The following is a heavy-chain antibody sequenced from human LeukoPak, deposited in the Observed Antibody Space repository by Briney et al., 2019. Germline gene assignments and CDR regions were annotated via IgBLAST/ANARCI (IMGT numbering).Heavy chain of an antibody. D-gene: IGHD2-15*01. CDR1: GGSISSGGYY. Sequence: SSETLSLTCTVSGGSISSGGYYWSWIRQHPGKGLEWIGYIYYSGSTYYNPSLKSRVTISVDTSKNQFSLKLSSVTAADTAVYYCARGHIVVVVAATNLGHYFDYWGQGTLVTVSS. J-gene: IGHJ4*02. V-gene: IGHV4-31*03. CDR3: ARGHIVVVVAATNLGHYFDY. CDR2: IYYSGST.